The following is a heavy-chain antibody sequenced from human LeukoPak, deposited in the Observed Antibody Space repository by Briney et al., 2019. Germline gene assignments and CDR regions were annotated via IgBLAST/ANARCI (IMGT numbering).Heavy chain of an antibody. V-gene: IGHV3-30*18. D-gene: IGHD6-13*01. CDR2: ISYDGSNK. CDR1: GFTFSSYG. Sequence: QPGGSLRLSCAASGFTFSSYGMHWVRQAPGKGLEWVAVISYDGSNKYYADSVKGRFTISRDNSKNTLYLQMNSLRAEDTAVYYCAKSAGYWGQGTLVTVSS. J-gene: IGHJ4*02. CDR3: AKSAGY.